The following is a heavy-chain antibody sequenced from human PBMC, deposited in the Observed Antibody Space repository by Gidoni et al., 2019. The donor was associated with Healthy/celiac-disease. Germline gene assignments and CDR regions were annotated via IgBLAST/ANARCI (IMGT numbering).Heavy chain of an antibody. CDR2: INHSGST. Sequence: QVQLQQWGAGLLKPSETLSLTCAVDGGSFSGYYWRWIRQPPGKGLEWIGEINHSGSTNYNPSLKSRVTISVDTSKNQFSLKLSSVTAADTAVYYCARAAPLWGLLLREPKWYFDLWGRGTLVTVSS. D-gene: IGHD3-22*01. V-gene: IGHV4-34*01. J-gene: IGHJ2*01. CDR3: ARAAPLWGLLLREPKWYFDL. CDR1: GGSFSGYY.